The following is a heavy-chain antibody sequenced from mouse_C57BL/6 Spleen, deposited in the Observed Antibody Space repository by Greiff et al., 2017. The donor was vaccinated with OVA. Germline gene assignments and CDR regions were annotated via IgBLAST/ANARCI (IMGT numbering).Heavy chain of an antibody. V-gene: IGHV5-9*01. D-gene: IGHD2-10*01. J-gene: IGHJ2*01. CDR2: IIGGGGNT. CDR1: GFTFSSYT. Sequence: EVKVVESGGGLVKPGGSLKLSCAASGFTFSSYTMSWVRQTPEKRLEWVATIIGGGGNTYYPDSVKGRFTITRDNAKNTLYLQMSSRRSEDTALYYCASAYISDFDYWGQGTTLTVSS. CDR3: ASAYISDFDY.